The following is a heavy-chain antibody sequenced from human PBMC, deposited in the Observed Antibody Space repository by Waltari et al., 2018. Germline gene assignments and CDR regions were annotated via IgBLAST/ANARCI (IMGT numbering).Heavy chain of an antibody. Sequence: EVQLLESGGGLVQPGGSLRLSCAASGFTFSTYSMSWVRQVPGKGREWVSSISGSGTGKYYADSVKGRFTISRDNSKNTLSLQMNSLRAEDTALYYCATSKGDYWGQGTLVTVSS. J-gene: IGHJ4*02. CDR1: GFTFSTYS. V-gene: IGHV3-23*01. CDR2: ISGSGTGK. CDR3: ATSKGDY.